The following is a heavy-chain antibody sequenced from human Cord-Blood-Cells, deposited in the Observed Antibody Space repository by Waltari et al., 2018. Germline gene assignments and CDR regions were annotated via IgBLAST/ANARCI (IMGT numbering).Heavy chain of an antibody. V-gene: IGHV1-8*03. J-gene: IGHJ4*02. CDR1: GYTFTSYD. Sequence: QVQLVQSGAEVKKPGASVKVSCKASGYTFTSYDINWVRQATGQGLEWMGWMTPNRVNTGYAQKFQGRVTITRNTSISTAYMELSSLRSEDTAVYYCARPGQTSGSYPFDYWGQGTLVTVSS. CDR3: ARPGQTSGSYPFDY. D-gene: IGHD1-26*01. CDR2: MTPNRVNT.